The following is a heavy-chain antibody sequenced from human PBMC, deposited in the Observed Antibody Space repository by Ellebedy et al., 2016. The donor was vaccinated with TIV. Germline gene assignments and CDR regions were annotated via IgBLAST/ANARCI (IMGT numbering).Heavy chain of an antibody. CDR2: ISGSAGST. V-gene: IGHV3-23*01. D-gene: IGHD2-15*01. CDR1: GFTFSSYA. J-gene: IGHJ5*02. Sequence: GESLKISCAASGFTFSSYAMSWVRQAPGKGLEWVSVISGSAGSTYYVDSVKGRFTISRDNSKNTLYLQMNSLRAEDTAVYYCAKGPLVVVATTENWFDPWGQGTLVTVSS. CDR3: AKGPLVVVATTENWFDP.